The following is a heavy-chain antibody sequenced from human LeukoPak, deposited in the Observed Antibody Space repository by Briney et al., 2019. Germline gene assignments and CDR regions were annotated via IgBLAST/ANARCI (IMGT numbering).Heavy chain of an antibody. CDR3: SRGSDESKTGDS. V-gene: IGHV4-34*01. CDR1: GGSFNNYY. J-gene: IGHJ4*02. CDR2: MHPYGFT. D-gene: IGHD3-9*01. Sequence: PSETLSLTCAVYGGSFNNYYWSWIRQPPGKGLEGIGEMHPYGFTNVNPSLTSRVSISIDTSKNQFSLTLTSVTAADTAIYYCSRGSDESKTGDSWGQGSLVTVSS.